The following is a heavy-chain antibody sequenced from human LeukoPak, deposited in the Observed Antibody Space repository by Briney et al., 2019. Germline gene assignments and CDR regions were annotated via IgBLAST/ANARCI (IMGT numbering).Heavy chain of an antibody. CDR3: ARSGSGYLRYYFDY. CDR1: SESFSGYF. Sequence: SETLSLTCAIYSESFSGYFWSWIRQPPGKGLEWIGEINYSGSTNYNPSLKSRVTISIDTSKNQFSLKLSSVTAADTAVYYCARSGSGYLRYYFDYWGQGTLVTVSS. CDR2: INYSGST. D-gene: IGHD5-12*01. J-gene: IGHJ4*02. V-gene: IGHV4-34*01.